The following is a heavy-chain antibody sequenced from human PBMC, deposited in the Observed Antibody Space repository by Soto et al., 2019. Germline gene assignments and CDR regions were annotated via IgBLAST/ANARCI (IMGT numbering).Heavy chain of an antibody. CDR2: ISSSGSTI. V-gene: IGHV3-48*03. CDR3: AREPYSSSWYPFDY. J-gene: IGHJ4*02. D-gene: IGHD6-13*01. CDR1: VFTFSSYE. Sequence: SLRLSCSASVFTFSSYEMNWVRQAPGKGLEWVSYISSSGSTIYYADSVKGRFTISRDNAKNSLYLQMNSLRAEDTAVYYCAREPYSSSWYPFDYWGQGTLVTVSS.